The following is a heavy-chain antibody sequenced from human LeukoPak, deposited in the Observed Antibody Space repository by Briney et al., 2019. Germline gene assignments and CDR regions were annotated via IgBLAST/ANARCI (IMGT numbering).Heavy chain of an antibody. V-gene: IGHV3-74*01. CDR2: INSDGSST. J-gene: IGHJ6*03. CDR3: AREYDFWSGPRGRYMDV. D-gene: IGHD3-3*01. Sequence: GGSLRLPCAASGFTFSSYWMHWVRQAPGKGLVWVSRINSDGSSTSYADSVKGRFTISRDNAKNTLYLQMNSLRAEDTAVYYCAREYDFWSGPRGRYMDVWGKGTTVTVSS. CDR1: GFTFSSYW.